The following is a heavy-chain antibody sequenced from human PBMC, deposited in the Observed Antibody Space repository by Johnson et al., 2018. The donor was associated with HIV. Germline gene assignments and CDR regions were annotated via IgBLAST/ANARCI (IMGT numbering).Heavy chain of an antibody. V-gene: IGHV3-30*02. D-gene: IGHD6-13*01. CDR3: AKDLSSSLGPGAFDI. J-gene: IGHJ3*02. CDR2: IRYDGSNK. CDR1: GFTFRSYA. Sequence: QLVESGGGVVQPGGSLRLSCAASGFTFRSYAMPWVRQAPGTGLDWVAFIRYDGSNKYYADSVKGRFTIPRDNSKNTLYLQMNSLRAEDTAVYYCAKDLSSSLGPGAFDIWGQGTMVTVSS.